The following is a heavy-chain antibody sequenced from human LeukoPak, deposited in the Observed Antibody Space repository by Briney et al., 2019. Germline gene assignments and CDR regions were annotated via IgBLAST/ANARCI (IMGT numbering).Heavy chain of an antibody. CDR2: VSTSGNTK. CDR1: GFTFSSYS. D-gene: IGHD3-10*01. CDR3: ARDLRSGRPLDAFDI. V-gene: IGHV3-48*04. Sequence: GGSLRLSCAASGFTFSSYSMNWVRQARGKGLEGVSCVSTSGNTKYYAESVKGRFTISRDTAKDSLYLEMNSLRAEDTAVYYCARDLRSGRPLDAFDIWGQGTTVTVSS. J-gene: IGHJ3*02.